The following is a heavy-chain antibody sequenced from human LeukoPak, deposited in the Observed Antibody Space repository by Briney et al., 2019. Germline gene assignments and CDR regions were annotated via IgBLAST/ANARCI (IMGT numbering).Heavy chain of an antibody. J-gene: IGHJ4*02. CDR3: AREIYYGSGSCFDY. Sequence: PGRSLRLSCAASGFTFSSYAMHWVRQAPGKGLEWVAVILSDGSKEFYTDSVKGRFTISRDNSKNTLYLQMNSLRAEDTAVYYCAREIYYGSGSCFDYWGQGTLVTVSS. CDR2: ILSDGSKE. CDR1: GFTFSSYA. V-gene: IGHV3-30*04. D-gene: IGHD3-10*01.